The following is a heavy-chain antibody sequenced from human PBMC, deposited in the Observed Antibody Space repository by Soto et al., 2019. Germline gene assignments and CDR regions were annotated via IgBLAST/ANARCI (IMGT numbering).Heavy chain of an antibody. D-gene: IGHD2-15*01. V-gene: IGHV3-30*03. CDR2: ISYDGSNK. Sequence: GGSLRLSCAASGFTFSSYGMHWVRQAPGKGLEWVAVISYDGSNKYYADSVKGRFTISRDNDKNSLYLQMNNLRAEDTAAYYCARAHEVAWFDSWGLGTLVTVSS. CDR3: ARAHEVAWFDS. CDR1: GFTFSSYG. J-gene: IGHJ5*01.